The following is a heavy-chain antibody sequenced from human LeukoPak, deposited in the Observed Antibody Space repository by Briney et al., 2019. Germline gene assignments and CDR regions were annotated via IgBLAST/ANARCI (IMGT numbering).Heavy chain of an antibody. CDR2: IIPIFGTA. CDR1: GGTFSSYA. Sequence: GASVKVSCKASGGTFSSYAISWVRQAPGQGLEWMGGIIPIFGTANYAQKFQGRVTITADESTSTAYMELSRLRSDDTAVYYCARVARGDFWSGYSYFDYWGQGTLVTVSS. V-gene: IGHV1-69*13. J-gene: IGHJ4*02. CDR3: ARVARGDFWSGYSYFDY. D-gene: IGHD3-3*01.